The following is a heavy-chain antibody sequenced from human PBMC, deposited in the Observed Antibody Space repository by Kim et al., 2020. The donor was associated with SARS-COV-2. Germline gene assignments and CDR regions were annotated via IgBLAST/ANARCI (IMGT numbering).Heavy chain of an antibody. CDR3: ARDYGVVVAASYGMDV. D-gene: IGHD2-15*01. V-gene: IGHV3-21*01. Sequence: SVKGRFTISRDNAKNSLYLQMNSLRAEDTAVYYWARDYGVVVAASYGMDVWGQGTTVTVSS. J-gene: IGHJ6*02.